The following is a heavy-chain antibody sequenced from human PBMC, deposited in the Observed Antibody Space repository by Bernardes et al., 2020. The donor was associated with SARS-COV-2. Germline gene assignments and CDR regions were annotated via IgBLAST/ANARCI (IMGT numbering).Heavy chain of an antibody. CDR1: GGSIDDYH. J-gene: IGHJ3*02. Sequence: SETRSLTCSVSGGSIDDYHWTWFRQPPGKGLEWIGYIYYSSGSTNYNPSVKSRVSISVDASRNQVFLNLRSVSAADTAVYFCARPKKAFDPVDAFDIWGHGTLVTVSS. V-gene: IGHV4-59*01. CDR2: IYYSSGST. D-gene: IGHD3-16*01. CDR3: ARPKKAFDPVDAFDI.